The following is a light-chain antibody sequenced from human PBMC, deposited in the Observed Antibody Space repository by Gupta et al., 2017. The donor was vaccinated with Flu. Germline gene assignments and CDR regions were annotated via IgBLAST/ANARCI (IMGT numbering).Light chain of an antibody. V-gene: IGLV7-46*01. Sequence: QALVTPEPSLPVSPGGTVPLTCGSSTGGVTSGHYPYWFQQKPGQAPRTLIYDINKKHSWTPARFSGSLLGGKAAMXLXGAKHEXEAEYYCLLNYGGPWVFGGGTKLTVL. J-gene: IGLJ3*02. CDR2: DIN. CDR1: TGGVTSGHY. CDR3: LLNYGGPWV.